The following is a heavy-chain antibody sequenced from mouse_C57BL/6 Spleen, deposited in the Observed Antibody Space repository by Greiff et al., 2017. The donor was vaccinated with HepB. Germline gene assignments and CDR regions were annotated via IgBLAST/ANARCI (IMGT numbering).Heavy chain of an antibody. Sequence: QVTLKVSGPGILQPSQTLSLTCSFSGFSLSTFGMGVGWIRQPSGKGLEWLAHIWWDDDKYYNPALKSRLTISKDTSKNQVFLKIANVDTADTATYYCARIGGSSSYYYAMDYWGQGTSVTVSS. D-gene: IGHD1-1*01. V-gene: IGHV8-8*01. CDR2: IWWDDDK. CDR1: GFSLSTFGMG. J-gene: IGHJ4*01. CDR3: ARIGGSSSYYYAMDY.